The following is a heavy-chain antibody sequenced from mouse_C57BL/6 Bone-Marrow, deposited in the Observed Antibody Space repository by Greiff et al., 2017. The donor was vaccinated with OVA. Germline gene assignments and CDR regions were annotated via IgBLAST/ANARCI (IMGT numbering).Heavy chain of an antibody. J-gene: IGHJ2*01. CDR2: IYPRSGNT. Sequence: QVQLKESGAELARPGASVKLSCKASGYTFTSYGISWVKQRTGQGLEWIGEIYPRSGNTYYNEKFKGKATLTADKSSSTAYMELPSLTSEDSAVYFCAITTVVATDFDYWGQGTTLTVSS. V-gene: IGHV1-81*01. CDR3: AITTVVATDFDY. CDR1: GYTFTSYG. D-gene: IGHD1-1*01.